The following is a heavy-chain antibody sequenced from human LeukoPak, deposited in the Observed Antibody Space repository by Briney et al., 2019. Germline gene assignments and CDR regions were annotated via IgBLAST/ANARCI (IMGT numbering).Heavy chain of an antibody. D-gene: IGHD3-22*01. V-gene: IGHV3-21*01. CDR2: ISSSSSYI. J-gene: IGHJ6*03. Sequence: SGGSLRLSCAASGFTFSSYSMNWVRQAPGKGLEWVSSISSSSSYIYYADSVKGRFTISRDNAKNSLYLQMNSLRAEDTAVYYCARDLNYYDSSGYYRQYYYMDVWGKGTTVTVSS. CDR3: ARDLNYYDSSGYYRQYYYMDV. CDR1: GFTFSSYS.